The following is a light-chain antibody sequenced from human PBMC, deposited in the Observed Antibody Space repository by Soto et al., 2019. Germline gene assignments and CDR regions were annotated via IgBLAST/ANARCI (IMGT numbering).Light chain of an antibody. Sequence: QSALTQPASVSGSPGQSITISCTGTSSDIGSYNLVSWYQHHPGKAPKLIIYEGTKRPSGVSNRFSGSKSDNTASLTISGLQADDEADYYCCSYAGSSTWVFGGGTKLTVL. J-gene: IGLJ3*02. CDR2: EGT. CDR1: SSDIGSYNL. CDR3: CSYAGSSTWV. V-gene: IGLV2-23*01.